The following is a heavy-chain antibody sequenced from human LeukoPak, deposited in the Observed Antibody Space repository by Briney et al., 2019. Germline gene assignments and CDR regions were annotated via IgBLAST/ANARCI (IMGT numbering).Heavy chain of an antibody. CDR1: GSSSSSYN. V-gene: IGHV3-21*01. J-gene: IGHJ6*04. D-gene: IGHD3-10*02. CDR2: IDSSSTYI. Sequence: GGSLRLSCAASGSSSSSYNMNWVRQAPGKGLEWVSSIDSSSTYIYYADSVKGRFTISRDNAKNSLYLQMNSLRAEDTAVYYCAELGITMIGGVWGKGTTVTISS. CDR3: AELGITMIGGV.